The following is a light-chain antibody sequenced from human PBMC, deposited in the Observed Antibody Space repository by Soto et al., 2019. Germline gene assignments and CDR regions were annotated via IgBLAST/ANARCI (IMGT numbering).Light chain of an antibody. CDR1: HNIERW. V-gene: IGKV1-5*01. J-gene: IGKJ1*01. Sequence: IQMTQSPSTLSASVGDRVTITCRASHNIERWMAWYQQKPGKAPSLLIFDASTLHSGVPPRFSGSGSGTDFTLTISSLQPDYFATYYCQQFAISTTFGQGTKVDIK. CDR2: DAS. CDR3: QQFAISTT.